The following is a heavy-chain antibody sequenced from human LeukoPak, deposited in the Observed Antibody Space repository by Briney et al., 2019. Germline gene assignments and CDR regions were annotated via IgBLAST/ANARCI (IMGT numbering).Heavy chain of an antibody. Sequence: GASVKVSCKASGYTFTSYGISWVRQAPGQGLEWMGWISAYNGNTNYAQKLQGRVTMTTDTATSTAHMELRSLRSDDTAVYYCARDFGLEVVVVGEDAFDIWGQGTLVTVSS. D-gene: IGHD2-2*01. CDR2: ISAYNGNT. J-gene: IGHJ3*02. CDR3: ARDFGLEVVVVGEDAFDI. CDR1: GYTFTSYG. V-gene: IGHV1-18*01.